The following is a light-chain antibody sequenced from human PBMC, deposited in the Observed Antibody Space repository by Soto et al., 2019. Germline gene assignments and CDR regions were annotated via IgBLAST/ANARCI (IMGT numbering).Light chain of an antibody. CDR1: SSDVGSYNL. CDR3: CSYAGSSTYV. Sequence: QPVLTQPASVSGSPGQSITISCTGTSSDVGSYNLVSWYQQHPGKAPKLMIYEGSKRPSGVSNRFSGSKSGNTASLTISGLQAEDEADSYCCSYAGSSTYVFGTGTKLTVL. CDR2: EGS. V-gene: IGLV2-23*01. J-gene: IGLJ1*01.